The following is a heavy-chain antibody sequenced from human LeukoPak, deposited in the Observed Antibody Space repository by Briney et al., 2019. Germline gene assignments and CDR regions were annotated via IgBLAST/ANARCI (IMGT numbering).Heavy chain of an antibody. CDR1: GFAFSDYY. D-gene: IGHD1-26*01. Sequence: GGSLRLSCAASGFAFSDYYMAWIRQAPGKGLEWVSYITSNSYSMYYADSVEGRFTISRDNAEDSVFLQMDGLRVEDTAVYYCATEVDRSFDHWGQGVLVTVSS. J-gene: IGHJ4*02. V-gene: IGHV3-11*01. CDR3: ATEVDRSFDH. CDR2: ITSNSYSM.